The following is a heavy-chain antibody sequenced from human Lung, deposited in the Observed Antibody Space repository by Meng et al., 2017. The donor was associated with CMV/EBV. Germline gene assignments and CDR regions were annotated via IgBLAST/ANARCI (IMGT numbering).Heavy chain of an antibody. V-gene: IGHV4-34*01. CDR1: YY. CDR2: INHSGST. D-gene: IGHD3-10*01. Sequence: YYWSWIRHPQGKGLEWLGEINHSGSTNYNPSLKSRVTISVDTSKNQFSLKLSSVTAADTAVYYCARGPSYYYGSGSYYNAMYNWFDPWGQGTLVTVSS. CDR3: ARGPSYYYGSGSYYNAMYNWFDP. J-gene: IGHJ5*02.